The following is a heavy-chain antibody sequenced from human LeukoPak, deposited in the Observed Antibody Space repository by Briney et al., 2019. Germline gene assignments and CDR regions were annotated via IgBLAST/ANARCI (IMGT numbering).Heavy chain of an antibody. CDR2: INHSGST. CDR3: ARGTVPIIAAASNRFDY. D-gene: IGHD6-13*01. Sequence: SETLSLTCAVYGGSFSGYYWSWIRQPPGKGLEWIGEINHSGSTNYNPSLKSRVTISVDTSKNQFSLKLSSVTAADTAVYYCARGTVPIIAAASNRFDYWGQGTLVTVSP. J-gene: IGHJ4*02. CDR1: GGSFSGYY. V-gene: IGHV4-34*01.